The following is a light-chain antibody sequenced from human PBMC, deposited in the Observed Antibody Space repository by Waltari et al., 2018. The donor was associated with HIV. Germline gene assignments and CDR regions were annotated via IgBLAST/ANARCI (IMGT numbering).Light chain of an antibody. CDR2: DDT. V-gene: IGLV3-21*02. Sequence: SYVLTLAPSVSVAPGQTAAMSCGNTGNYSVQWYRQRPGRGPVLVVLDDTDRPSGIPARISGAKAGNRATLTISGVEAGDEAVYYCQVWDRSYKEAVFGGGT. CDR3: QVWDRSYKEAV. CDR1: NTGNYS. J-gene: IGLJ2*01.